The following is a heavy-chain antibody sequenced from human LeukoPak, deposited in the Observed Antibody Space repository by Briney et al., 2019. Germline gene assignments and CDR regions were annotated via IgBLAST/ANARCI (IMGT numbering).Heavy chain of an antibody. J-gene: IGHJ4*02. V-gene: IGHV1-46*01. CDR3: ARDQGLIVVVAATLAD. Sequence: GASVKVSCKASGYTFTSYHMHWVRQAPGQGLEWMGIINPSGGSTSYAQKFQGRVTMTRDTSTSTVYMELSSLRSEDTAVYYCARDQGLIVVVAATLADWGQGTLVTVSS. D-gene: IGHD2-15*01. CDR2: INPSGGST. CDR1: GYTFTSYH.